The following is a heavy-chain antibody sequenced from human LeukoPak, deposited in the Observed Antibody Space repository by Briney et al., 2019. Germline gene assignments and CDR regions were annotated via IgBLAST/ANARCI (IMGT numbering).Heavy chain of an antibody. J-gene: IGHJ3*02. CDR1: GFTFSSYA. Sequence: PGRSLRLSCAASGFTFSSYAMHWVRQAPGKGLEWVAVISYDGSNKYYADSVKGRFTISRDNSKNTLYLQMNSLRAEDTAVYYCARQGAIVVAKQDRVAFDIWGQGTMVTVSS. CDR3: ARQGAIVVAKQDRVAFDI. CDR2: ISYDGSNK. V-gene: IGHV3-30-3*01. D-gene: IGHD3-22*01.